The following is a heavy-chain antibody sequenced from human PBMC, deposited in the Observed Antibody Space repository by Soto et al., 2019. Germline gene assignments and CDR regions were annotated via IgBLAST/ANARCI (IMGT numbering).Heavy chain of an antibody. Sequence: ASVKVSCKASGYTFTSYGISWVRQAPGQGLEWMGWVSAYNGNTNYAQKLQGRVTMTTDTSTSTAYMELRSLRSDDTAVYYCARDLHYYDFWSGYYGADVWGQGTTVTVSS. CDR3: ARDLHYYDFWSGYYGADV. CDR1: GYTFTSYG. V-gene: IGHV1-18*01. D-gene: IGHD3-3*01. J-gene: IGHJ6*02. CDR2: VSAYNGNT.